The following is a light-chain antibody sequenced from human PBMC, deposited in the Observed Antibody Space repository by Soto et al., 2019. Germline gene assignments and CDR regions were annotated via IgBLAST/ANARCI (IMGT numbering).Light chain of an antibody. V-gene: IGKV3-20*01. CDR3: QQYGRSPPT. Sequence: EVVLTQSPGTLSLSPGERATLSCRASQTFSSNYLAWYQQKPGQAPRLLIYGASSRASGIPARFSGSGSGTDFTLTISRLEPEDFAVYYCQQYGRSPPTFGGGTKVEIK. CDR2: GAS. CDR1: QTFSSNY. J-gene: IGKJ4*01.